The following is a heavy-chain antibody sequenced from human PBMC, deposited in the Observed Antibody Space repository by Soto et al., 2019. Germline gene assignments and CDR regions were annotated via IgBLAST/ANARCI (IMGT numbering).Heavy chain of an antibody. CDR3: ARDGYDFWSGYSRPVNYFYGMDV. CDR2: INHSGST. Sequence: TLSLTCAVYGGSFSGYYWSWIRQPPGKGLEWIGEINHSGSTNYNPSLKSRVTISVDTSKNQFSLKLSSVTAADTAVYYCARDGYDFWSGYSRPVNYFYGMDVWGQGTTVTVSS. V-gene: IGHV4-34*01. CDR1: GGSFSGYY. J-gene: IGHJ6*02. D-gene: IGHD3-3*01.